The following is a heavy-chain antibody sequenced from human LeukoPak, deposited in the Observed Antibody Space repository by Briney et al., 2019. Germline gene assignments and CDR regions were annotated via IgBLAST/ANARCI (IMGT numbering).Heavy chain of an antibody. CDR2: ISAYSGNT. D-gene: IGHD3-9*01. CDR3: ARGPYYDILTGSNTFDY. Sequence: ASVTVSCKASGYTFTSYGISWVRQAPGQGLEWMGWISAYSGNTNYAQKLQGRVTMTTDTSTSTAYMELRSLRSDDTAVYYCARGPYYDILTGSNTFDYWGQGTLVTVSS. J-gene: IGHJ4*02. CDR1: GYTFTSYG. V-gene: IGHV1-18*01.